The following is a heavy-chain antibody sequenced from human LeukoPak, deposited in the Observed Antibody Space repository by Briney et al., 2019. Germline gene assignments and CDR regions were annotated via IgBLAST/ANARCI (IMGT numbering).Heavy chain of an antibody. CDR3: AKVLWFGALFWFDP. CDR2: ISGGGGST. J-gene: IGHJ5*02. CDR1: GFTFSSYA. D-gene: IGHD3-10*01. Sequence: PGGSLRLSWAASGFTFSSYAMSWVRQAAGKGLEWVSAISGGGGSTYYADSVKGRFTISRDNSKHTLYLQMNSLRADDTAVYYCAKVLWFGALFWFDPWGQGTLVTVSS. V-gene: IGHV3-23*01.